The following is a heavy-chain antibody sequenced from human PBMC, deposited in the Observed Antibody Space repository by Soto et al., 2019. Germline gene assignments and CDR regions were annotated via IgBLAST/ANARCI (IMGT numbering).Heavy chain of an antibody. D-gene: IGHD6-19*01. Sequence: ASVKVSCKASGYTFTSYGISWVRQAPGQGLEWMGWISAYNGNTNYAQKLQGRVTMTTDTSTSTAYMELRSLRSDDTAVYYCARDGHLGYSSGWSPYWGQGTLVTVS. J-gene: IGHJ4*02. CDR1: GYTFTSYG. CDR2: ISAYNGNT. CDR3: ARDGHLGYSSGWSPY. V-gene: IGHV1-18*01.